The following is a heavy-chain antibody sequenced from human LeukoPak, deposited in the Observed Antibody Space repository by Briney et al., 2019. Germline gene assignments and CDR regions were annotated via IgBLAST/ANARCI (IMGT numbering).Heavy chain of an antibody. Sequence: PSETLSLTCTVSGGSISSYYWSWIRQPATKGLEWIGRIYTSGSTNYNPSLKSRGNRSVDTSKNQFSLKLSSVTAADTAVYYCARVYPYYDFWSGYYSWFDTWGQGTLVTVSS. CDR1: GGSISSYY. J-gene: IGHJ5*02. D-gene: IGHD3-3*01. V-gene: IGHV4-4*07. CDR3: ARVYPYYDFWSGYYSWFDT. CDR2: IYTSGST.